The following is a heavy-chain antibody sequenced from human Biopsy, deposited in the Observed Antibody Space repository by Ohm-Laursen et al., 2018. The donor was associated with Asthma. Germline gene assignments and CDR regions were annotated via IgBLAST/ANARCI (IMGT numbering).Heavy chain of an antibody. J-gene: IGHJ4*02. D-gene: IGHD5-12*01. V-gene: IGHV4-39*01. Sequence: TLSLTCIVSGASIRGSGSYWAWIRQAPGKGPEWIGTTHYSGSTFYKPSLRSRVTMSLDTSTNQFSLRLRSVTATDTAVYYCASPVNRAFGGYEWAAVFDYWGQGILVTVSS. CDR3: ASPVNRAFGGYEWAAVFDY. CDR2: THYSGST. CDR1: GASIRGSGSY.